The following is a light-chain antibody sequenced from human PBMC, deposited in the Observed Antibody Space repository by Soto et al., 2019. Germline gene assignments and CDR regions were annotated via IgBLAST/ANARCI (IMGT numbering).Light chain of an antibody. CDR1: QGIDTS. CDR3: QQLHGYPIT. J-gene: IGKJ5*01. CDR2: AAS. V-gene: IGKV1-9*01. Sequence: ILLTQSPSSLSASLGDRVTITCRASQGIDTSLAWYQQKPGKAPKLLIYAASNFQSGVPSRFRGSGSGTHFTLTISSLQPEDFATYYCQQLHGYPITFGQGTRLEIK.